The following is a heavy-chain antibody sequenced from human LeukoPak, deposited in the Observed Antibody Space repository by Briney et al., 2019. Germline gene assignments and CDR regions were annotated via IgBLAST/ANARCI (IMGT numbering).Heavy chain of an antibody. Sequence: PSETLSLTCTVSGGSTNTYYWSWIRQPPGKGLEWIGQIYYSGSTIYNPSLKSRVTISIDTSKSQFSLRLSSVTAADTAVYYCARDTSLQHWGQGTLVTVSS. CDR3: ARDTSLQH. CDR1: GGSTNTYY. V-gene: IGHV4-59*01. CDR2: IYYSGST. J-gene: IGHJ1*01.